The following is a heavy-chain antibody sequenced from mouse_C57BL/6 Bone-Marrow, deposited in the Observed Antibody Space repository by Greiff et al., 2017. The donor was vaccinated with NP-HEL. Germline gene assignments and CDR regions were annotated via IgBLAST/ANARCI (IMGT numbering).Heavy chain of an antibody. D-gene: IGHD4-1*01. Sequence: VHLVESGPELVKPGASVKISCKASGYSFTSYYIHWVKQRPGQGLEWIGWIYPGSGNTKYNEKFKGKATLTADTSSSTAYMQLSSLTSEDSAVYYCARDWDPHWYFDVWGTGTTVTVSS. CDR1: GYSFTSYY. CDR3: ARDWDPHWYFDV. CDR2: IYPGSGNT. J-gene: IGHJ1*03. V-gene: IGHV1-66*01.